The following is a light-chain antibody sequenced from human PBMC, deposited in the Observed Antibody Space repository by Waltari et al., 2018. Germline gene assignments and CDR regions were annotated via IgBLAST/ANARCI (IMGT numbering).Light chain of an antibody. J-gene: IGLJ2*01. V-gene: IGLV1-44*01. CDR2: SNS. Sequence: QSVLTQPPSASETHGQRVTISCSGSRSNIGSNSVSWYQQVPGTAPKLLIHSNSQRPSGVPDRFSGSKSDTSASLAISGLQSEDEADYYCATWDDSHNGQGVFGGGTKLTVL. CDR1: RSNIGSNS. CDR3: ATWDDSHNGQGV.